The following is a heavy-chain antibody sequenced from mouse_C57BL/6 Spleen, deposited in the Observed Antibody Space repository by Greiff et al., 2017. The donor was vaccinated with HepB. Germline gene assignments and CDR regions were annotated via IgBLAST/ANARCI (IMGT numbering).Heavy chain of an antibody. V-gene: IGHV1-54*01. CDR2: INPGSGGT. J-gene: IGHJ3*01. Sequence: QVQLQQSGAELVRPGTSVKVSCKASGYAFTNYLIEWVKQRPGQGLKWIGVINPGSGGTNYNEKFKGKATLTVDKSSSTAYMQLSSLTSEDSAVYFCAREDGYYPFAYWGQGTLVTVSA. CDR3: AREDGYYPFAY. CDR1: GYAFTNYL. D-gene: IGHD2-3*01.